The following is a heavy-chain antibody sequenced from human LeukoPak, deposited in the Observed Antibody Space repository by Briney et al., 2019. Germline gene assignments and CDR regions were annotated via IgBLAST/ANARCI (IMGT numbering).Heavy chain of an antibody. Sequence: SETLSLTCTVSDGSISNYYWSWIRQPTGKGLQWIGYIYYTGSTNYNPSLKSRVSISIDTSKNQFSLKLSSVTAADTAVYYCARTKMLLVVSDGFDIWGPGTMVTVSS. CDR2: IYYTGST. V-gene: IGHV4-59*08. D-gene: IGHD2-8*01. CDR3: ARTKMLLVVSDGFDI. CDR1: DGSISNYY. J-gene: IGHJ3*02.